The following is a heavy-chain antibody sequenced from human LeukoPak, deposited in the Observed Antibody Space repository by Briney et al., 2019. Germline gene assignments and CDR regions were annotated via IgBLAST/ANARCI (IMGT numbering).Heavy chain of an antibody. Sequence: GGTLRLSCAASGFTFSSYSMNWVRQAPGKGLEWVSSITSSGRYIYYADSVKGRFTISRDNAKNTLYLQMNSLRAEDTAVYYCATLISGWSLYWGQGTLVTVSS. CDR3: ATLISGWSLY. D-gene: IGHD6-19*01. J-gene: IGHJ4*02. CDR1: GFTFSSYS. CDR2: ITSSGRYI. V-gene: IGHV3-21*01.